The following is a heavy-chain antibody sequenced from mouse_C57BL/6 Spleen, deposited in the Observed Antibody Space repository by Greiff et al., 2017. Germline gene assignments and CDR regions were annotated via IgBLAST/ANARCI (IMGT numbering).Heavy chain of an antibody. CDR2: IYPGSGST. Sequence: QVQLQQPGAELVKPGASVKMSCKASGYTFTSYWITWVKQRPGQCLEWIGDIYPGSGSTNYNEKFKSKATLTVDTSSSTAYMQLSSLTSEDSAVYYCARRDYYGSSQSWFAYWGQGTLVTVSA. CDR3: ARRDYYGSSQSWFAY. V-gene: IGHV1-55*01. J-gene: IGHJ3*01. D-gene: IGHD1-1*01. CDR1: GYTFTSYW.